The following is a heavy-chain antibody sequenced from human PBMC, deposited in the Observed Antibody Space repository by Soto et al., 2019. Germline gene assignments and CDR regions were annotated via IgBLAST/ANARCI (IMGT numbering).Heavy chain of an antibody. D-gene: IGHD6-6*01. V-gene: IGHV4-4*02. CDR1: GGSISSDTW. Sequence: QVQLQESGPGLVKPSGPLSLTCAVSGGSISSDTWWRWVRQPPGKGLEWIGEISHTGNTNYTSSLKSRVTISVDQSKNQFALRLTSVTAEDPAVYYCASRRIDRPFWGPGTLVIVSS. CDR3: ASRRIDRPF. J-gene: IGHJ4*02. CDR2: ISHTGNT.